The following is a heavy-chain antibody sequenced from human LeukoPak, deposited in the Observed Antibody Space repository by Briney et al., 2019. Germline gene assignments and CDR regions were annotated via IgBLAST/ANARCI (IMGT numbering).Heavy chain of an antibody. D-gene: IGHD4-17*01. CDR2: ISGSGGST. CDR3: AKGTDYGDYDRYWYFDL. Sequence: PGRSLRLSCAASGFTFSSYGMHWVRQAPGKGLEWVSAISGSGGSTYYADSVKGRFTISKNNSKNTLYLQVNSLRAEDTAVYYCAKGTDYGDYDRYWYFDLWGRGTLITVSS. V-gene: IGHV3-23*01. CDR1: GFTFSSYG. J-gene: IGHJ2*01.